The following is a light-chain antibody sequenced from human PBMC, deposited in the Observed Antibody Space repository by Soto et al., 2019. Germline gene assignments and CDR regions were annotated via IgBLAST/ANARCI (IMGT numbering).Light chain of an antibody. Sequence: EMELNQSPCTLSLSPGDRATLPCRASQSVSNDYLAWFQQKPGQTPRLLIYSVSSRATGIPDRFSGSGSGPDFTLTISRLEPEDFAVYYCQQYGGSPRTCGQGTKGEI. J-gene: IGKJ1*01. V-gene: IGKV3-20*01. CDR1: QSVSNDY. CDR3: QQYGGSPRT. CDR2: SVS.